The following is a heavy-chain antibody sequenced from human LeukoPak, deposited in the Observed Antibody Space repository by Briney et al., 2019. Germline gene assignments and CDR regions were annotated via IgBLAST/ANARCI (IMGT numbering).Heavy chain of an antibody. J-gene: IGHJ1*01. V-gene: IGHV3-53*01. CDR1: GFTVSSNY. Sequence: GGSLRLSCAASGFTVSSNYMSWVRQAPGKGLEWVSVIYSGGNTYYADSVKGRFTISRDNSKNTLYLQMNSLRAEDTAVYYCASGYRSGGHCYSVYFQHWGQATLVTVSS. D-gene: IGHD2-15*01. CDR2: IYSGGNT. CDR3: ASGYRSGGHCYSVYFQH.